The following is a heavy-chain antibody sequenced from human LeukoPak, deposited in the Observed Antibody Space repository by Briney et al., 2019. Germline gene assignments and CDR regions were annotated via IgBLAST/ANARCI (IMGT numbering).Heavy chain of an antibody. CDR2: IWYDGSNK. D-gene: IGHD4-17*01. V-gene: IGHV3-30*02. Sequence: PGGSLRLSCAASGFTFSSYGMHWVRQAPGKGLEWVAVIWYDGSNKYYADSVKGRFTISRDISKNTLYLQMNSLRAEDTAVYYCANLDYDRPPSRYYFDYWGQGTLVTVSS. CDR1: GFTFSSYG. CDR3: ANLDYDRPPSRYYFDY. J-gene: IGHJ4*02.